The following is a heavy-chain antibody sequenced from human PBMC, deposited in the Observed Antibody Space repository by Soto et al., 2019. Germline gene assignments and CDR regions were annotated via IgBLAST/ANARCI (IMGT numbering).Heavy chain of an antibody. J-gene: IGHJ4*02. D-gene: IGHD6-6*01. CDR2: IIPILGIA. Sequence: QVQLVQSGAEAKKPGSSVKVSCKASGGTFSSYTISWVRQAPGQGLEWMGRIIPILGIANYAQEFQGRVTITADKSTSTAYMELSSLRSEDTAVYYCARDSSSSANSNYFDCWGQGTLVTVSS. V-gene: IGHV1-69*08. CDR3: ARDSSSSANSNYFDC. CDR1: GGTFSSYT.